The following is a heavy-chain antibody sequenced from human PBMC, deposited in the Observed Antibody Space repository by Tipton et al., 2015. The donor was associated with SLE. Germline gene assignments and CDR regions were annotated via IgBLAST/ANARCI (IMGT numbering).Heavy chain of an antibody. CDR1: GGSIGDKY. D-gene: IGHD4-11*01. J-gene: IGHJ2*01. V-gene: IGHV4-4*07. CDR2: FYTDGST. Sequence: TLSLTCTVSGGSIGDKYWSWFRQSTGKGLEGFGRFYTDGSTRHKPSLESRLNPSFESRVTMSVDPSKNHVSLKLISVTAADTAVYYCAREFLNPVTTVHYYCDLWGRGTLVTVSS. CDR3: AREFLNPVTTVHYYCDL.